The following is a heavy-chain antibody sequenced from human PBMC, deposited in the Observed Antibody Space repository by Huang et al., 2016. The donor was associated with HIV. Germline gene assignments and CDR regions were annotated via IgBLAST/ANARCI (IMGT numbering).Heavy chain of an antibody. Sequence: QVQLVQSGAEVKKPGASVKVSCKVYGYTLPELSIHWARQAPGKWLEWMGSCAPEHCETNYAPIFQGRVTMTEDTSTDTAYMELNSLRSEDTAVYYCATGFDTYYDIWGQGTMVIASS. D-gene: IGHD2-21*01. V-gene: IGHV1-24*01. CDR2: CAPEHCET. CDR3: ATGFDTYYDI. J-gene: IGHJ3*02. CDR1: GYTLPELS.